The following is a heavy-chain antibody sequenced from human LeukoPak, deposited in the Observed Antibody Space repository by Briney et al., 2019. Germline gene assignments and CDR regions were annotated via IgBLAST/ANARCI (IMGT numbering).Heavy chain of an antibody. CDR1: GFSFRSFA. D-gene: IGHD6-13*01. J-gene: IGHJ6*02. CDR2: VSGGGEDT. V-gene: IGHV3-23*01. Sequence: GGSLRLSCTASGFSFRSFAMSWIRQAPGQGLEWVSSVSGGGEDTYYADSVKGRFTISRDNSETTLYLQMNSLGADDTALYYCARTIAQYTNTWLYYYYGLDVWGQGTTVTVSS. CDR3: ARTIAQYTNTWLYYYYGLDV.